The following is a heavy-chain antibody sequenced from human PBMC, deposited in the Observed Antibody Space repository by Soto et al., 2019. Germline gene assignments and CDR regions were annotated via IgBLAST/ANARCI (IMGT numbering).Heavy chain of an antibody. D-gene: IGHD1-7*01. CDR2: FYITGNT. CDR3: ARIIGTTSVDS. CDR1: GGSINNYY. V-gene: IGHV4-4*07. J-gene: IGHJ4*02. Sequence: SETLSLTCSIFGGSINNYYWNWIRQPAGKGLEWIGRFYITGNTHYNPSLKSRVSMSGDTSKNQISLEVTSVTAADTAVYYCARIIGTTSVDSWGQGTLVTVS.